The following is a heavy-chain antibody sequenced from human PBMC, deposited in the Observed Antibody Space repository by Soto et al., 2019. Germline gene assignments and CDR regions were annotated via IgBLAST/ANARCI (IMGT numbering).Heavy chain of an antibody. Sequence: QVTLKESGPVLVKPTETLTLTCTVSGFSLRNARMGVSWIRQPPGKALEWLAHIFSNDEKSYSTSLKSRLTISKDTSKSQVVLTMTNMDPVDTATYYCARYYYDSSGFHPNYYYGMDVWGQGTTVTVSS. J-gene: IGHJ6*02. CDR3: ARYYYDSSGFHPNYYYGMDV. D-gene: IGHD3-22*01. CDR2: IFSNDEK. V-gene: IGHV2-26*01. CDR1: GFSLRNARMG.